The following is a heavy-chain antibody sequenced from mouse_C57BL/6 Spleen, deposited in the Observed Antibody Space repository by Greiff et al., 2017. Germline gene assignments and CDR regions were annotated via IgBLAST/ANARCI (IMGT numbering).Heavy chain of an antibody. CDR3: AREPYDYDEGYYFDY. CDR1: GYTFPSYW. CDR2: IYPGSGST. Sequence: VQLQQPGAELVKPGASVKMSCKASGYTFPSYWITWVKQRPGQGLEWIGDIYPGSGSTNYNEKFKSKATLTVDTSSSAASMQLSSLTSEDSAVYYCAREPYDYDEGYYFDYWGQGTTLTVSS. J-gene: IGHJ2*01. V-gene: IGHV1-55*01. D-gene: IGHD2-4*01.